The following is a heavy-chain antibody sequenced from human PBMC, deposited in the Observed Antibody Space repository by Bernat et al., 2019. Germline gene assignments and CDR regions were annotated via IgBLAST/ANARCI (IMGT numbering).Heavy chain of an antibody. D-gene: IGHD4-17*01. Sequence: EVQLVESGGGLVQPGGSLRLSCAASGFTFSSYSMNWVRQAPGKGLEWVSYISSSSSTIYYVDSVKGRFTISRDNAKNSLYLQMNSLRAEDTAVYYCARAKDYGDVVFDYWGQGTLVTVSS. CDR2: ISSSSSTI. CDR1: GFTFSSYS. CDR3: ARAKDYGDVVFDY. J-gene: IGHJ4*02. V-gene: IGHV3-48*01.